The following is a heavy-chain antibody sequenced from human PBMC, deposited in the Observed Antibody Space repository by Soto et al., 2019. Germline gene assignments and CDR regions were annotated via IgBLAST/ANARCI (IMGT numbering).Heavy chain of an antibody. CDR1: GFSFSVKNY. D-gene: IGHD1-1*01. J-gene: IGHJ3*02. Sequence: GGSLRLSCAASGFSFSVKNYLTWVRQAPGKGLEWVSALYSSDGTYYADSVKGRFSVSRDNSKNTFYLQLHSLRPEDTALYFCATWLQREHAFDIWGLGTMVTVSS. CDR2: LYSSDGT. CDR3: ATWLQREHAFDI. V-gene: IGHV3-53*01.